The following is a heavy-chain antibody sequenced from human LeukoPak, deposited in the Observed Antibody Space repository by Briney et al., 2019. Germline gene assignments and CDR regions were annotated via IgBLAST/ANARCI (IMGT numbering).Heavy chain of an antibody. D-gene: IGHD1-14*01. CDR1: GFSLSTSGGG. CDR2: IYSNDDK. Sequence: SGPTMVKPTQTLTLTSTYSGFSLSTSGGGVGWILQPPGTALDCLGLIYSNDDKLNSPSQKSMLTISQDTSRIKASLTITNLDPVDTATYSCVLDRTGGGGHAFDICGQGTMVTVSS. J-gene: IGHJ3*02. CDR3: VLDRTGGGGHAFDI. V-gene: IGHV2-5*01.